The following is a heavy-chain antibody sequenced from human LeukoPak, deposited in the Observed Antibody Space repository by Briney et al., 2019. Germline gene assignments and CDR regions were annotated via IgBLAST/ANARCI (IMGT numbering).Heavy chain of an antibody. J-gene: IGHJ4*02. V-gene: IGHV3-21*01. Sequence: GGSLRLSCAASGFTFSSYSMGWVRQAPGKGLEWVSSISSNSSYIYYADSVKGRFTISRDNAKNSLYLQMNSLRAEDTAVYYCARAALWIQLWPASYWFDYWGQGTLVTVSS. CDR3: ARAALWIQLWPASYWFDY. CDR2: ISSNSSYI. CDR1: GFTFSSYS. D-gene: IGHD5-18*01.